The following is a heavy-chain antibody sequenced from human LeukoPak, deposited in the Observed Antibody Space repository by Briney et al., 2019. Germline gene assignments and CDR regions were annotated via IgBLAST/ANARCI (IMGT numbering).Heavy chain of an antibody. CDR3: ARDTSYCGGDCYFPDY. D-gene: IGHD2-21*02. Sequence: ASVKVSCKASGYKFTDDYMHWVRQAPGQGLEWMGWINPNSGGTNYAQKFQGRVTMTRDTSNSTAYMELSRLRSDDTAVYYCARDTSYCGGDCYFPDYWGQGTLVTVSS. CDR1: GYKFTDDY. CDR2: INPNSGGT. V-gene: IGHV1-2*02. J-gene: IGHJ4*02.